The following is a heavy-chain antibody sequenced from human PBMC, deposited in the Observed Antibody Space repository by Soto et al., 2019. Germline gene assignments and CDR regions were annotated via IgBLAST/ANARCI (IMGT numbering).Heavy chain of an antibody. CDR2: IKSKTDGGTI. CDR3: TTEPDPRDLSGGTWYLVIDYPYYGRDV. D-gene: IGHD2-15*01. Sequence: EVQLVESGGGLVKPGGSLRLSCEASGFTFSNAWMRWVRQAPGKGPEWVGRIKSKTDGGTIDYAAPVKGRFTISRDDSKNRLYLQMDSLKTEDTAIYYCTTEPDPRDLSGGTWYLVIDYPYYGRDVWGQGTTVTVSS. CDR1: GFTFSNAW. V-gene: IGHV3-15*01. J-gene: IGHJ6*02.